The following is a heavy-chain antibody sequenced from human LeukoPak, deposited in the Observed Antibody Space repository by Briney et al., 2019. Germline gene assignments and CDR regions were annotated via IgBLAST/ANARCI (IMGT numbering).Heavy chain of an antibody. CDR2: IYYSGST. D-gene: IGHD5-18*01. CDR1: GGSISSYY. Sequence: SETLSLTCTVPGGSISSYYWSWIRQPPGKGLEWIGYIYYSGSTNYNPSLKSRVTISVGTSKNQFSLKLSSVTAADTAVYYCAREGGYSYGDAPLHFDYWGQGTLVTVSS. V-gene: IGHV4-59*12. J-gene: IGHJ4*02. CDR3: AREGGYSYGDAPLHFDY.